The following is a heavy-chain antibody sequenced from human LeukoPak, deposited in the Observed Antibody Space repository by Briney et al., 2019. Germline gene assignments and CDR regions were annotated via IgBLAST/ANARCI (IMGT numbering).Heavy chain of an antibody. CDR2: ISSSGSTI. Sequence: GGSLRLSCAASGFTFSDYYMSWIRQAPGKGLEWVSYISSSGSTIYYAESVRGRLTISRDNAKNSLYLQMNSLRAEDTAVYYCARTHCSSTSCYSGEEGYGMDVWGQGTTVTVSS. CDR3: ARTHCSSTSCYSGEEGYGMDV. D-gene: IGHD2-2*01. CDR1: GFTFSDYY. V-gene: IGHV3-11*01. J-gene: IGHJ6*02.